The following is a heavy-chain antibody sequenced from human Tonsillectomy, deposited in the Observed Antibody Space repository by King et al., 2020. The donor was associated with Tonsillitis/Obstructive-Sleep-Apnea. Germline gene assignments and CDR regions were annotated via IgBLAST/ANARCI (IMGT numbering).Heavy chain of an antibody. D-gene: IGHD3-10*01. V-gene: IGHV3-21*01. J-gene: IGHJ6*02. Sequence: VQLVESGGGLVKPGGSLRLSCAASGFIFSSYTINWVRQAPGKGLQWVSSIGGSSSYIYYADSVKGRFTISRDNAKNSLYLQMNSLRAEDTAVYYCASERSAGSVHYNYGMDVWGQGTTVTVSS. CDR3: ASERSAGSVHYNYGMDV. CDR1: GFIFSSYT. CDR2: IGGSSSYI.